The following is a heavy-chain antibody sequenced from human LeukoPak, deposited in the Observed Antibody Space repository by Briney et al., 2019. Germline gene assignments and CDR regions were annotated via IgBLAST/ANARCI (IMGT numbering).Heavy chain of an antibody. Sequence: PGGSLRLACTASGFSFSDYYMSWIRQAPGKGLEWISYISSRSTYISDADSVKGRFTISRDNAKNLLFLQMNSLRVEDTALDYCARGGTGAFDYWGQGILVTVSS. CDR3: ARGGTGAFDY. V-gene: IGHV3-11*06. CDR2: ISSRSTYI. D-gene: IGHD2-8*02. J-gene: IGHJ4*02. CDR1: GFSFSDYY.